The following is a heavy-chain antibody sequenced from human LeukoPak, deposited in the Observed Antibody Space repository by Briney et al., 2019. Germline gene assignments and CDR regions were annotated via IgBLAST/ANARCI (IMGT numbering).Heavy chain of an antibody. CDR3: AKDEVLTYYYDSSDPN. V-gene: IGHV3-23*01. J-gene: IGHJ4*02. D-gene: IGHD3-22*01. CDR1: GFTFSSYA. CDR2: ISGSGGST. Sequence: AGGSLRPSCAASGFTFSSYAMSWVRQAPGKGLEWVSAISGSGGSTYYADSVKGRFTISRDNSKNTLYLQMNSLRAEDTAVYYCAKDEVLTYYYDSSDPNWGQGTLVTVSS.